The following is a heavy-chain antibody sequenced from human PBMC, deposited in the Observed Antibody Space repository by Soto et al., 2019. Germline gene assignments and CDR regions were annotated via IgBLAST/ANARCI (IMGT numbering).Heavy chain of an antibody. V-gene: IGHV3-23*01. Sequence: LRLSCAASGFTFSSYAMSWVRQAPGKGLEWVSAISGSGGSTYYADSVKGRFTISRDNSKNTLYLRMNSLRAEDTAVYYCAKDFPRYNWNVYYYYGMDVWGQGTTVTVSS. CDR1: GFTFSSYA. J-gene: IGHJ6*02. CDR3: AKDFPRYNWNVYYYYGMDV. CDR2: ISGSGGST. D-gene: IGHD1-20*01.